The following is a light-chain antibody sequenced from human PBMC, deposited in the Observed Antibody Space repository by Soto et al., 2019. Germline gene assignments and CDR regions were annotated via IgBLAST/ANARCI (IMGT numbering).Light chain of an antibody. Sequence: EIVMTQSPPTLSVSPGERATLSCRADQSVSSSLAWYQQKPGQAPRLLIYDASTRATGIPARFSGSGSGTEFTLTIGSLQSEDFAVYYCQQYKNWWTFGQGTKVEIK. V-gene: IGKV3-15*01. CDR1: QSVSSS. CDR2: DAS. CDR3: QQYKNWWT. J-gene: IGKJ1*01.